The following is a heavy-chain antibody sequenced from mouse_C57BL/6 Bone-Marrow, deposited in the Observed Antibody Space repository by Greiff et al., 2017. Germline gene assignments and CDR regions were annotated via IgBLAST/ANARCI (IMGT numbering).Heavy chain of an antibody. CDR2: IHPNSGST. J-gene: IGHJ4*01. V-gene: IGHV1-64*01. Sequence: QVQLQQPGAELVKPGASVKLSCKASGYTFTSYWMHWVKQRPGQGLEWIGMIHPNSGSTNYNEKFKSKATLTVDKSSSTAYMQLSSLTSEDSAVDYCARCYYGNYYAMDYWGQGTSVTVSS. CDR1: GYTFTSYW. CDR3: ARCYYGNYYAMDY. D-gene: IGHD2-1*01.